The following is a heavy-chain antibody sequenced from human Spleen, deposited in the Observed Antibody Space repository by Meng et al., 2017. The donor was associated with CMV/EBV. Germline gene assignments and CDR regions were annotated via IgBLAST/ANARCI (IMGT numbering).Heavy chain of an antibody. CDR3: ARARGYCSGGSCYSGFDY. J-gene: IGHJ4*02. CDR2: IYYSGST. CDR1: CGSISSMCYY. V-gene: IGHV4-39*07. Sequence: QDAVPGFVKASATPSRPCTCTCGSISSMCYYWGLIRQPPGKGLEWIGTIYYSGSTYYNPSLKSRVTISVDTSKNQFSLKLSSVTAADTAVYYCARARGYCSGGSCYSGFDYWGQGTLVTVSS. D-gene: IGHD2-15*01.